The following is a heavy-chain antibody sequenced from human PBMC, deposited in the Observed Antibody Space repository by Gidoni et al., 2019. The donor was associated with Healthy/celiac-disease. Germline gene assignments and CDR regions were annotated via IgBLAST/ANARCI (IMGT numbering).Heavy chain of an antibody. CDR1: GFTFRSYA. CDR2: ISYDGSNK. CDR3: ARDYGDYVGYYYYGMDV. Sequence: QVQLVESGGGVVQPGRSLSLSCAASGFTFRSYAMHWVRQAPGKGLEWVAVISYDGSNKYYADSVKGRFTISRDNSKNTLYLQMNSLRAEDTAVYYCARDYGDYVGYYYYGMDVWGQGTTVTVSS. V-gene: IGHV3-30-3*01. J-gene: IGHJ6*02. D-gene: IGHD4-17*01.